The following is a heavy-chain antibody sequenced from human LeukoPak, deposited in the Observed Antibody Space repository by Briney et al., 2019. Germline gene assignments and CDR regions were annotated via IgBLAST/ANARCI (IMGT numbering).Heavy chain of an antibody. V-gene: IGHV3-48*01. CDR2: ISPSSSTI. CDR1: GSTFTTQG. CDR3: VRGALRDCSYTSCSRGNWFDP. J-gene: IGHJ5*02. Sequence: GGSLRLSCGASGSTFTTQGMIWVRQAPGKGLEWVSYISPSSSTIYYAASVKGRFTSSRDNAKNSLYLQMHSLTAEDTAVYYCVRGALRDCSYTSCSRGNWFDPWGQGTLVTVSS. D-gene: IGHD2-2*01.